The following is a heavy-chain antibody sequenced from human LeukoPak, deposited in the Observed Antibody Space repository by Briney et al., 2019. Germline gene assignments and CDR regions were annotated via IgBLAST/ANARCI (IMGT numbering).Heavy chain of an antibody. D-gene: IGHD2-2*01. CDR2: IYTSGST. CDR1: GGSISSGSYY. CDR3: ARAVPAAIGYYYYYYMDV. V-gene: IGHV4-61*02. Sequence: SETLSLTCTVSGGSISSGSYYWSWIRQPAGKGLEWIGRIYTSGSTNYNPSLKSRVTISVDTSKNQFSLKLSSVTAADTAVYYCARAVPAAIGYYYYYYMDVWGKGTTVTVSS. J-gene: IGHJ6*03.